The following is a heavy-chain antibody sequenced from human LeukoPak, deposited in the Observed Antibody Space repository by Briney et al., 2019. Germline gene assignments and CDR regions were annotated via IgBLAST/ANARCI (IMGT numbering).Heavy chain of an antibody. CDR3: ARGYDSSAYYPFDY. V-gene: IGHV4-59*11. Sequence: PSETLSLTCVVSGGSLSTHHWSWIRQSPGRGLEWIGYISDSGSTNYNPSLKSRVTISVDTSKNQFSLMLSSVAAADTAVYYCARGYDSSAYYPFDYWGQGTLVTVSS. CDR2: ISDSGST. J-gene: IGHJ4*02. D-gene: IGHD3-22*01. CDR1: GGSLSTHH.